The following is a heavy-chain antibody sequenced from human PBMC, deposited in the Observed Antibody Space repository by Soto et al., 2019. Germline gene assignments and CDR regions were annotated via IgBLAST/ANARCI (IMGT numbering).Heavy chain of an antibody. CDR2: ISSSSSTI. CDR3: ARDLIVPAKASGANYYYYYMDV. J-gene: IGHJ6*03. V-gene: IGHV3-48*01. CDR1: GFTFSSYS. Sequence: GGSLRLSCAASGFTFSSYSMNWVRQAPGKGLEWVSYISSSSSTIYYADSVKGRFTISRGKAKNSLYLQMNSLRAEDTAVYYCARDLIVPAKASGANYYYYYMDVWGKGTTVTVSS. D-gene: IGHD2-2*01.